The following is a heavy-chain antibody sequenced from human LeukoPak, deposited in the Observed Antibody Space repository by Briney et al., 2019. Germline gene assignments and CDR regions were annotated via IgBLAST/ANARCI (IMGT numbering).Heavy chain of an antibody. CDR3: ARDFYDILTGYYHDAFDI. J-gene: IGHJ3*02. V-gene: IGHV3-7*01. CDR2: IKQDGSEK. D-gene: IGHD3-9*01. CDR1: GFTFSDYY. Sequence: GGSLRLSCAASGFTFSDYYMSWIRQAPGKGLEWVANIKQDGSEKYYVDSVKGRFTISRDNAKNSLYLQMNSLRAEDTAVYYCARDFYDILTGYYHDAFDIWGQGTMVTVSS.